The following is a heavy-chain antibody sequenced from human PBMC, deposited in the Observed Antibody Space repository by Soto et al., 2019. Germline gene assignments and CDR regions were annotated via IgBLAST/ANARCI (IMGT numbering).Heavy chain of an antibody. D-gene: IGHD3-16*01. CDR3: TSDTFGLRDT. CDR2: INPAGTIT. V-gene: IGHV3-74*01. Sequence: MQMVESGGGSVQPGGSLRLSCAASGFPFSHYWMHWVRQTPGKGLVWVSRINPAGTITNYADSVEGRFTIPRENADSALFLQRNSLSAEDTAIYYCTSDTFGLRDTWGQGTLVTVSS. J-gene: IGHJ5*02. CDR1: GFPFSHYW.